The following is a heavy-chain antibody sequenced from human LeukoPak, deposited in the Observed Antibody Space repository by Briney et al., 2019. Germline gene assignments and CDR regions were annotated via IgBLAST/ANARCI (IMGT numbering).Heavy chain of an antibody. D-gene: IGHD3-10*01. CDR1: GDSISSGYY. V-gene: IGHV4-38-2*02. CDR2: IFHSGST. Sequence: SETLSLTCIVSGDSISSGYYWGWIRQPPGKGLQWIGNIFHSGSTYYNPSLQSRVTISVDTSKNQFSLKLSSVTAADTAVYYCARGNTMVRGAHFDYWGQGTLVTVSS. CDR3: ARGNTMVRGAHFDY. J-gene: IGHJ4*02.